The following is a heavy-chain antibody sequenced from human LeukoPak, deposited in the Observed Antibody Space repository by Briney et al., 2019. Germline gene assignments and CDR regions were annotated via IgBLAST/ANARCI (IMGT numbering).Heavy chain of an antibody. CDR2: ISRSSAYI. D-gene: IGHD3-10*02. Sequence: EGSLRLSCAASGFTLSSYSMNWVRQAPGKGLEWVSSISRSSAYIYYADSVKGRFTISRDNAKNSLYLQMNSLRAEDTAVYYCAELGITMIGGVWGKGTTVTISS. V-gene: IGHV3-21*01. CDR3: AELGITMIGGV. CDR1: GFTLSSYS. J-gene: IGHJ6*04.